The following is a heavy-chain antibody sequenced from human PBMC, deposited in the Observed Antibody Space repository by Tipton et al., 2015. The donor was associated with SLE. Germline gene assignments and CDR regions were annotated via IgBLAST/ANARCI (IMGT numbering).Heavy chain of an antibody. V-gene: IGHV4-38-2*01. Sequence: LRLSCAASGFTFSSYSMNWVRQAPGKGLEWIGSIYHSGSTYYNPSLKSRVTISVDTSKNQFSLKLSSVTAADTAVYYCARGHDTAMAFDYWGQGTLVTVSS. CDR2: IYHSGST. J-gene: IGHJ4*02. CDR3: ARGHDTAMAFDY. CDR1: GFTFSSYS. D-gene: IGHD5-18*01.